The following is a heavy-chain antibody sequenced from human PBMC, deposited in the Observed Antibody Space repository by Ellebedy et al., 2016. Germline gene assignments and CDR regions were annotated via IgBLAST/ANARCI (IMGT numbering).Heavy chain of an antibody. CDR2: ISGSGGST. CDR3: AKDRGLSGYDMLY. CDR1: GFTFSSYS. J-gene: IGHJ4*02. Sequence: GGSLRLSCAASGFTFSSYSMNWVRQAPGKGLEWVSAISGSGGSTYYADSVKGRFTISRDNSKNTLYLQMNSLRAEDTAVYYCAKDRGLSGYDMLYWGQGTLVTVSS. V-gene: IGHV3-23*01. D-gene: IGHD5-12*01.